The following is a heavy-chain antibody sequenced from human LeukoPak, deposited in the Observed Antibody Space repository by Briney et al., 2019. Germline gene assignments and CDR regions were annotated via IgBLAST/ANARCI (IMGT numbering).Heavy chain of an antibody. CDR3: ARDYGGKFDY. D-gene: IGHD4-23*01. J-gene: IGHJ4*02. Sequence: SETLSLTCTVSGDSFNSYYWSWIRQPPGRGLEWIGYIYYRGSTNYNPSLKSRVTISVDTSKNQFSLKLSSVTAADTAVYYCARDYGGKFDYWGQGTLVTVSS. V-gene: IGHV4-59*01. CDR2: IYYRGST. CDR1: GDSFNSYY.